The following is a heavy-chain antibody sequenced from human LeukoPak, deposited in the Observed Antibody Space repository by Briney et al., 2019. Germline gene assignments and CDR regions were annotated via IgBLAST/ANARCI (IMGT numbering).Heavy chain of an antibody. V-gene: IGHV3-66*01. Sequence: GGSLRLSCAASGFTVSSNYMNWVRQAPGKGLEWVSVIYSGGSTYYADSVKGRFTISRDNSKNTLYLQMNSLRAEDTAVYYCAKDVGYYDSSGYYSTWGQGTLVTVSS. D-gene: IGHD3-22*01. CDR3: AKDVGYYDSSGYYST. J-gene: IGHJ5*02. CDR2: IYSGGST. CDR1: GFTVSSNY.